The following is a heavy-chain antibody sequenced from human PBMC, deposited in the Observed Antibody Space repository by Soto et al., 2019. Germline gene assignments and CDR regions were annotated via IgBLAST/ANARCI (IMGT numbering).Heavy chain of an antibody. CDR3: TKVVGTLSHLDN. J-gene: IGHJ4*02. Sequence: GGSLRLSCAVSGFTFIDYAMGWVRQAPGKGLEWVSVVTTGGFSSFYAVSVKGRFTISRDNSEIKVYLQMNSLSPEDTALYYCTKVVGTLSHLDNWGQGALVTVSS. CDR1: GFTFIDYA. D-gene: IGHD2-15*01. CDR2: VTTGGFSS. V-gene: IGHV3-23*01.